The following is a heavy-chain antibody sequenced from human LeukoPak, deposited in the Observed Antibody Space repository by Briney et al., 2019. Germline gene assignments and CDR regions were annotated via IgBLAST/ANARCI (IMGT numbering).Heavy chain of an antibody. J-gene: IGHJ4*02. CDR2: ISSSSSYI. CDR1: GFTFSSYT. D-gene: IGHD3-22*01. V-gene: IGHV3-21*04. CDR3: ARDEYYYDSSGLFDY. Sequence: GGSLRLSCAASGFTFSSYTMNWVRQAPGKGLEWVSSISSSSSYINYADSVKGRFTISRDNAKNSLYLQMNSLRAEDTAVYYCARDEYYYDSSGLFDYWGQGTLVTVSS.